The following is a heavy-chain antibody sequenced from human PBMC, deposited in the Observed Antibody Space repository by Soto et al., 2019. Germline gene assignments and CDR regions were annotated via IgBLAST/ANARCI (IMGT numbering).Heavy chain of an antibody. CDR3: ASVASTNFDS. D-gene: IGHD2-2*01. Sequence: QVQLQQSGPGLLKPSETLSLTCTVSGCSISSPSYNCGWVRQPPGKGPEWIGSFFYGGRTHYSPSLESRLSISVDTARSQVSLILASVTAADTAVYCCASVASTNFDSWGQGALVVVSS. V-gene: IGHV4-39*01. J-gene: IGHJ4*02. CDR1: GCSISSPSYN. CDR2: FFYGGRT.